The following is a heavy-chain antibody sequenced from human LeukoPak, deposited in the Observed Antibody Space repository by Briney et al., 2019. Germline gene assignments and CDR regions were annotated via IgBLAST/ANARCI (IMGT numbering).Heavy chain of an antibody. CDR2: IHHSGST. Sequence: PSETLSLTCAVYGGSFSDYYWTWIRQSPGKGLEGIGNIHHSGSTYYNPSLKSRDTISVDTSKNQLSLKLSSVTAADTDVYYCASVAAGIGFFQHWGKGTLVTVSS. CDR3: ASVAAGIGFFQH. V-gene: IGHV4-34*01. D-gene: IGHD6-13*01. J-gene: IGHJ1*01. CDR1: GGSFSDYY.